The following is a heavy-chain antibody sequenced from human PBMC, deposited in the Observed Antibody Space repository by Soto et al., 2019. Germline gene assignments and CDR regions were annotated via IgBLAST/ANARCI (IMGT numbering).Heavy chain of an antibody. J-gene: IGHJ4*02. Sequence: LRLSCAASGFIFSDYSMNWVRQAPGKGLEWVSSISSTSSYIYYADSLKGRFTISRDNAKNSLYLQMNSLRVEDAAVYYCARGYYDRSGYFFEYWGQGTLVTVSS. CDR1: GFIFSDYS. CDR3: ARGYYDRSGYFFEY. CDR2: ISSTSSYI. V-gene: IGHV3-21*01. D-gene: IGHD3-22*01.